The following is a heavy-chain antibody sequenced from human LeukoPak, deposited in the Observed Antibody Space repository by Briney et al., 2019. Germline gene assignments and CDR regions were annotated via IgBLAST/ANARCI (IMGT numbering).Heavy chain of an antibody. V-gene: IGHV4-59*01. J-gene: IGHJ4*02. D-gene: IGHD1-26*01. CDR1: GGSISSYY. CDR3: ARVGYGSYYGLECFDY. Sequence: PSETLSLTCTVSGGSISSYYWSWIRQPPGKGLEWIGYIYYSGSTNYNPSLKSRVTISVDTSKNQFSLKLSSVTAADTAVYYCARVGYGSYYGLECFDYWGQGTLVTVSS. CDR2: IYYSGST.